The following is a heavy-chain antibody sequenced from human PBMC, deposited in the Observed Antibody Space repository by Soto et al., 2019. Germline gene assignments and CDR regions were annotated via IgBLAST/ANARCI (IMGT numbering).Heavy chain of an antibody. V-gene: IGHV4-31*03. J-gene: IGHJ6*03. CDR3: ARVWFGGDHYYYYYMDV. CDR2: IYYSGRT. CDR1: GGSISSGGYY. D-gene: IGHD3-10*01. Sequence: QVQLQESGPGLVKPSQTLSLTCTVSGGSISSGGYYWSWIRQHPGKGLEWIGYIYYSGRTYYNPSIKRRVTTSVDTSKNQFSLKLSSVTAADTAVYYCARVWFGGDHYYYYYMDVWGKGTTVTVSS.